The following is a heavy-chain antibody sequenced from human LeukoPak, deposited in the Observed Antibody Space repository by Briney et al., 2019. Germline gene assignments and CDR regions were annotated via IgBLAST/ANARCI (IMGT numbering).Heavy chain of an antibody. V-gene: IGHV3-30*03. CDR1: GFSFSNYD. J-gene: IGHJ4*02. CDR3: ARWFGELFFDY. D-gene: IGHD3-10*01. CDR2: ISFDGSNK. Sequence: GGSLRLSCAASGFSFSNYDMHWVRQAPGKGLEWVAVISFDGSNKYYEDSVKGRFTISRDNSRNTLYLQMSSLRAEGTAIYYCARWFGELFFDYCGQGTLVTVSS.